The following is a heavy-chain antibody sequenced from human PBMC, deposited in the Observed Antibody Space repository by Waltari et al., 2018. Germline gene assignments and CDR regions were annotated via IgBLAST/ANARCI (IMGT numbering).Heavy chain of an antibody. Sequence: QVQLVQSGAEVKKPGSSVKVSCKASGGTFSSYAISWVRQAPGQGLEWMGGVSTIFGTANYAQKFQCRVTITADESTSTAYMELSSLRSEDRAVYYCARSGREVRATNGYYYYYMDVWCKGTTVTVSS. J-gene: IGHJ6*03. CDR3: ARSGREVRATNGYYYYYMDV. CDR1: GGTFSSYA. CDR2: VSTIFGTA. V-gene: IGHV1-69*12. D-gene: IGHD1-26*01.